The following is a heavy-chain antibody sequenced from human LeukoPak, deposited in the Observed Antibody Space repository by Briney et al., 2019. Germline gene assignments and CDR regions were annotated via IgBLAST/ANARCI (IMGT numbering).Heavy chain of an antibody. CDR3: ARSSYYYGADAFDI. CDR1: GGSITSYY. J-gene: IGHJ3*02. D-gene: IGHD3-10*01. Sequence: KPSETLSLTCTVSGGSITSYYWSWIRQPPGKGLEWIGYIYYSGSTNYNPSLKSRVTISVDTSKNQFSLKLSSVTAADTAVYYCARSSYYYGADAFDIWGQGTMVTVSS. CDR2: IYYSGST. V-gene: IGHV4-59*01.